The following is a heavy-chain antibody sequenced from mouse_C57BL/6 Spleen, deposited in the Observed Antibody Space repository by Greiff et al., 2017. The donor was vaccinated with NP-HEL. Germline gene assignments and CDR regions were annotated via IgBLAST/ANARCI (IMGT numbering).Heavy chain of an antibody. CDR2: IHPSDSDT. CDR3: AIGKEFYDDYPCAY. J-gene: IGHJ3*01. D-gene: IGHD2-4*01. V-gene: IGHV1-74*01. Sequence: VQLQQSGAELVKPGASVKVSCKASGYTFTSYWMHWVKQRPGQGLEWIGRIHPSDSDTNYNQKFKGKATLTVDKSSTTAYMQLSSLTSEDSAVYYCAIGKEFYDDYPCAYWGQGTLVTDSA. CDR1: GYTFTSYW.